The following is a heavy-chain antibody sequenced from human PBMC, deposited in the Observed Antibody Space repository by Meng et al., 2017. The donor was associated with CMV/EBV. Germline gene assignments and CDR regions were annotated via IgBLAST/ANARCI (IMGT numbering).Heavy chain of an antibody. V-gene: IGHV3-53*01. CDR1: GFTVSSNY. J-gene: IGHJ6*02. CDR3: ASRSYFYYYYGMDV. Sequence: GESLKISCAASGFTVSSNYMSWVRQAPGKGLEWVSVIYSGGSTYYAASVKGRFTISRDNSKNTLYLQMNSLRAEDTAVYYCASRSYFYYYYGMDVWGQGTTVTVSS. CDR2: IYSGGST. D-gene: IGHD1-26*01.